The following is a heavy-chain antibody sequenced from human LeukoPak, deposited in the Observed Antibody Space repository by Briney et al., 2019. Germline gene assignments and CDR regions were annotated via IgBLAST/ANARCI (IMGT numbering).Heavy chain of an antibody. D-gene: IGHD5-24*01. V-gene: IGHV1-46*01. Sequence: EASVKVSCKASGYTFTSYYMHWVRQAPGQGLEWMGIINPSGGSTSYAQKFQGRVTMTRDMSTSTVYMELSSLRSEDTAVYYCARGQREMATPPAINYDYWGQGTLVTVSS. CDR3: ARGQREMATPPAINYDY. J-gene: IGHJ4*02. CDR2: INPSGGST. CDR1: GYTFTSYY.